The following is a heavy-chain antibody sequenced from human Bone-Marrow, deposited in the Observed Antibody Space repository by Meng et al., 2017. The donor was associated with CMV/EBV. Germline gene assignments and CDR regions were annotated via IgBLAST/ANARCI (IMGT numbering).Heavy chain of an antibody. CDR1: GYTFTGYH. V-gene: IGHV1-2*02. D-gene: IGHD2-2*01. Sequence: ASVKVSCKASGYTFTGYHMHWVRQAPGQGLEWMGWINPKRGGTNYAQRFQGRVTMTRDTSTSTAYMELSSLRSDDTAVYYCARADDLAEFCGSMTCYHGFDLWVQGTLVIVSS. J-gene: IGHJ4*02. CDR3: ARADDLAEFCGSMTCYHGFDL. CDR2: INPKRGGT.